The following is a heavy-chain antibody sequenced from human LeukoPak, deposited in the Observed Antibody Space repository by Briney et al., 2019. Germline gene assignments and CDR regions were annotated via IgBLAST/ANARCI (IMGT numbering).Heavy chain of an antibody. V-gene: IGHV3-23*01. Sequence: GGSLRLSCAASGFTFSSYTMSWVRQAPGKGLEWVSAITGSGGRTYYGDSVKGRFTISRDNSKNTLYLQMNSLRAEDTAINYCAKEYTGTFSPFPSYFDNWGQGTLVTVSS. J-gene: IGHJ4*02. D-gene: IGHD1-26*01. CDR1: GFTFSSYT. CDR2: ITGSGGRT. CDR3: AKEYTGTFSPFPSYFDN.